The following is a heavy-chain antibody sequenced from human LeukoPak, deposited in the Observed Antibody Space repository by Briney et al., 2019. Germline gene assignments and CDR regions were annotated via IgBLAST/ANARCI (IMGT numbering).Heavy chain of an antibody. V-gene: IGHV4-30-4*08. Sequence: SQTLSLTCTVSGGSISSGDYYWSWIRQPPGKGLEWIGYIYYSGSTYYNPSLKSRVTISVDTSKNQFSLKLSSVTAADTAVYDCARSVGDDILTGDYYYYYMDVWGKGTTVTVSS. CDR2: IYYSGST. D-gene: IGHD3-9*01. J-gene: IGHJ6*03. CDR1: GGSISSGDYY. CDR3: ARSVGDDILTGDYYYYYMDV.